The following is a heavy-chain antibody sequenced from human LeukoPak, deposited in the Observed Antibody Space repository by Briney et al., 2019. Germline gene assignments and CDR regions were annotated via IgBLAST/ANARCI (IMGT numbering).Heavy chain of an antibody. V-gene: IGHV4-39*07. CDR1: GGSISSSGYY. CDR2: IYYSGST. J-gene: IGHJ4*02. CDR3: AREGSQYYFDY. Sequence: PPETLSLTCTVSGGSISSSGYYWGWIRQPPGKGLEWIGSIYYSGSTYYNPSLKSRVTISVDTSKNQSSLKLSSVTAADTAVYYCAREGSQYYFDYWGQGTLVTVSS.